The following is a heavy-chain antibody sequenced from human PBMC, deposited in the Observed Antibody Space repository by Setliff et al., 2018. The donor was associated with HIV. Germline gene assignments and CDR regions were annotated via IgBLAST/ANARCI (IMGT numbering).Heavy chain of an antibody. J-gene: IGHJ4*02. CDR3: TRVGRLQFDSYYFDY. CDR2: IYYSGST. D-gene: IGHD5-12*01. CDR1: GGSISSHY. Sequence: SETLSLTCTVSGGSISSHYWSWIRQPPGKGLEWIGSIYYSGSTNYNPSLKSRVTISVDTSKNQFSLKLSSVTAADTAVYYCTRVGRLQFDSYYFDYWGQGTLVTVSS. V-gene: IGHV4-59*11.